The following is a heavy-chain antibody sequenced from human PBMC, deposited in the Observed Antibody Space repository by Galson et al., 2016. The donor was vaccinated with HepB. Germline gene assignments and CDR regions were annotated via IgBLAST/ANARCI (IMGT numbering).Heavy chain of an antibody. D-gene: IGHD6-19*01. Sequence: SVKVSCKASGYIFTKYGITWVRQAPGQGLEWMGWISTYNGNTNYAQKLQGRVTMTTDTSTTTAYLELRSLKSDDTAVYYCARELPDSNGWTREAYYYYGMDVWGQGTTVTVSS. CDR1: GYIFTKYG. J-gene: IGHJ6*02. V-gene: IGHV1-18*01. CDR3: ARELPDSNGWTREAYYYYGMDV. CDR2: ISTYNGNT.